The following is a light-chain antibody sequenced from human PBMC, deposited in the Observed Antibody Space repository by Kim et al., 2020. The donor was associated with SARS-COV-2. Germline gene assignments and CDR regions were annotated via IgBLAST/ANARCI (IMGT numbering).Light chain of an antibody. Sequence: EIVMTQSPATLSVSPGESATLSCRASQSVSSNLAWYQQKPGQAPRLLIYGASTRATGIPGRFSGSGSGTEFTLTISSLQSEDFAVYYCQQYNTWPPWTFGQATKVDIK. CDR3: QQYNTWPPWT. V-gene: IGKV3-15*01. J-gene: IGKJ1*01. CDR1: QSVSSN. CDR2: GAS.